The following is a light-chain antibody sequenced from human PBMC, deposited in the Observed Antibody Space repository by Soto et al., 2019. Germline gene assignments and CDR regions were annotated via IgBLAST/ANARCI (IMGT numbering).Light chain of an antibody. J-gene: IGLJ2*01. Sequence: QLVLTQPPSASGTPGQRVTISCSGSSSNIGSNTVNWYQQLPGTAPKLLIYSNNQRPSGVPYRFSGSKSGTSASLAISGLQSEDEADYYCAAWDDSLNGVVFGGGTKLTVL. V-gene: IGLV1-44*01. CDR3: AAWDDSLNGVV. CDR2: SNN. CDR1: SSNIGSNT.